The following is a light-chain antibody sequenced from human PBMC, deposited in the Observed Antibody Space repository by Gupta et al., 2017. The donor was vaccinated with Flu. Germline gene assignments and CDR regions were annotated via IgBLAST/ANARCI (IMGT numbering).Light chain of an antibody. J-gene: IGKJ2*01. CDR3: QQYDNYSGT. CDR1: QSIRNW. Sequence: PSTLSASVGDRATITCRASQSIRNWLAWYQQKPGKAPNLLIYKASSLESGVPSRFSGSGSGTEFTLTISSLQPEDFATYYCQQYDNYSGTFGQGTXLEIK. V-gene: IGKV1-5*03. CDR2: KAS.